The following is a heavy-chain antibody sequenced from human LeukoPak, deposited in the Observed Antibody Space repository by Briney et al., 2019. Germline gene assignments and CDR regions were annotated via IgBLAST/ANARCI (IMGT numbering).Heavy chain of an antibody. D-gene: IGHD1-1*01. CDR1: GGSFSGYY. J-gene: IGHJ3*02. CDR3: ARGYGTTGTTRMEGDAFDI. Sequence: SETLSLACAVYGGSFSGYYWSWIHQPPGKGLEWIGEINHSGSTNYNPSLKSRVTISVDTSKNQFSLKLSSVTAADTAVYYCARGYGTTGTTRMEGDAFDIWGQGTMVTVSS. V-gene: IGHV4-34*01. CDR2: INHSGST.